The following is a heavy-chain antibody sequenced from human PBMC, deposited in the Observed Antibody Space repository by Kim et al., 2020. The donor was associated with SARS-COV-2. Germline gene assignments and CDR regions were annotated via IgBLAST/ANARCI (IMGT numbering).Heavy chain of an antibody. D-gene: IGHD1-1*01. CDR3: ITTKGTGGD. V-gene: IGHV3-15*01. CDR1: GFTFSNAW. J-gene: IGHJ4*02. Sequence: GGSLRLSCAASGFTFSNAWMTWVRQAPGKRLEWVGSIRSKADGGTTHYAAPVKGRFTISRDDSDKTLFLQMNSLRTEDTAVYHCITTKGTGGDWGQGTLVTVSS. CDR2: IRSKADGGTT.